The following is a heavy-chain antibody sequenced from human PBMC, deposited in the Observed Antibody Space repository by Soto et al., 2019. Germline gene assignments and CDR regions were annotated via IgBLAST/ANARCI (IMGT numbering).Heavy chain of an antibody. Sequence: EVQLVESGGGLVQPGGSLRLSCTASGFAVRHNYMTWVRQAPGKGLEWVSLIYSGGDTAYADSVKGRFTISRHTSQNTLYLQMNSLRAAAPAVYYCARKTDSIPSGGDVWGKGTAVTVSS. CDR1: GFAVRHNY. D-gene: IGHD3-10*01. V-gene: IGHV3-53*04. CDR2: IYSGGDT. J-gene: IGHJ6*04. CDR3: ARKTDSIPSGGDV.